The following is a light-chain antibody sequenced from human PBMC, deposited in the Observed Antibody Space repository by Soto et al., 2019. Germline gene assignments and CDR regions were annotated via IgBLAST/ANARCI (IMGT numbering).Light chain of an antibody. CDR1: SSDVGSYDY. Sequence: QSALIQPPSVSGSPGQSVTISCTGTSSDVGSYDYVSWYQQHPGKAPKLMIYEVSNRPSGVSNRFSGSKSGNTASLTISGLQAEDEADYYCSSYTSSSRVFGGGTKLTVL. V-gene: IGLV2-14*01. CDR3: SSYTSSSRV. CDR2: EVS. J-gene: IGLJ2*01.